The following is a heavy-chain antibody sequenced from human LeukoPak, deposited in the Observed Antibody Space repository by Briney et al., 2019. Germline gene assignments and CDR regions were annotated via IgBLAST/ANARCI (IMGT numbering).Heavy chain of an antibody. Sequence: SETLSLTCAVYGGSFSGYYWSWIRQSPGKGLEWIGSIYYSGTTYYNPSLKSRVTISVDTSKNQFSLKLSSVTAADTAVYYCARGDYYDSSGGFDYWGQGTLVTVSS. CDR3: ARGDYYDSSGGFDY. D-gene: IGHD3-22*01. CDR2: IYYSGTT. J-gene: IGHJ4*02. V-gene: IGHV4-34*01. CDR1: GGSFSGYY.